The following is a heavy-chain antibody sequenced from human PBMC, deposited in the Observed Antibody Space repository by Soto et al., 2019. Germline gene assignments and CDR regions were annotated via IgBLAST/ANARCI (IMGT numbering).Heavy chain of an antibody. CDR3: AVTLGYCSGTSCYPSFYHYVDV. CDR2: IYYSGST. D-gene: IGHD2-2*01. Sequence: SETLSLTCTISGGSISTGGYYWSWVRQLPGKGLEWLGYIYYSGSTYYNPSLKNRVSISTDTSENQFSLKLSSVTAADTAEYYCAVTLGYCSGTSCYPSFYHYVDVWGKGTAVTVSS. V-gene: IGHV4-31*03. CDR1: GGSISTGGYY. J-gene: IGHJ6*03.